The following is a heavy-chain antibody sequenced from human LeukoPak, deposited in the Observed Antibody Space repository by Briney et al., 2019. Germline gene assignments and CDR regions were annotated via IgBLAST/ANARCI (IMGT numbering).Heavy chain of an antibody. CDR1: GFTVSSNY. J-gene: IGHJ3*02. V-gene: IGHV3-53*01. CDR3: ARDLDDSSGYYLGGNAFDI. CDR2: IYSGGST. Sequence: PGGSLRLSCGASGFTVSSNYMSWVRQAPGKGLEWVSVIYSGGSTYYADSVKGRFTISRDNSKNTLYLQMNSLRAEDTAVYYCARDLDDSSGYYLGGNAFDIWGQGTMVTVSS. D-gene: IGHD3-22*01.